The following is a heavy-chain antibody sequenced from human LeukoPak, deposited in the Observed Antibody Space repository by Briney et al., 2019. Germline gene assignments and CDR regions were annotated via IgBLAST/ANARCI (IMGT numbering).Heavy chain of an antibody. V-gene: IGHV4-59*01. CDR2: IYYSGST. CDR3: AIANYGGTNFDY. Sequence: SETLSLTWTVSGGSISSYYWSWIRQPPGKGLEWIGYIYYSGSTNYNPSLKSRVTISVDTSKNQFSLKLSSVTAADTAVYYYAIANYGGTNFDYWGQGTLVTVSS. J-gene: IGHJ4*02. D-gene: IGHD4-23*01. CDR1: GGSISSYY.